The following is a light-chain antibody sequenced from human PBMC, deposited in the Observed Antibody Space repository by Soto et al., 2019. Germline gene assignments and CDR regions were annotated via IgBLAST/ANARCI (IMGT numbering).Light chain of an antibody. J-gene: IGKJ2*01. CDR1: QSVSSY. CDR2: DAS. V-gene: IGKV3-11*01. CDR3: QQRSNWPPYT. Sequence: EIVLTQSPATLSLSPGERATLSCRASQSVSSYLAWYQQKPGQAPRLLIYDASNRATGIPAGFSGSGSQTDFTLTISSLEPEGFAVYYCQQRSNWPPYTFGQCTKLEIQ.